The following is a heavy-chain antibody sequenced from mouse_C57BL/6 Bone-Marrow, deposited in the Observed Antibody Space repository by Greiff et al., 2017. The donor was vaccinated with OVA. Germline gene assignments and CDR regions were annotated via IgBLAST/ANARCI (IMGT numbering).Heavy chain of an antibody. CDR2: IAPSDSYI. V-gene: IGHV1-59*01. D-gene: IGHD1-1*01. CDR3: AHSGSRLYCHY. CDR1: GYTFTNYW. Sequence: QVQLQQPGAELVRPGPSVKLSCKASGYTFTNYWMHWVKQRPGQGLEWIGVIAPSDSYINYNHKIKGRATFTVDTTSSTTYMHLSSMTSEDSAVYYCAHSGSRLYCHYWGQGTSLTVTS. J-gene: IGHJ2*02.